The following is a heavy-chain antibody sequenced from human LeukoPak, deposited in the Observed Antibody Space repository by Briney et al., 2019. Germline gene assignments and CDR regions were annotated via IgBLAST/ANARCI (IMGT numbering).Heavy chain of an antibody. CDR1: GGSISSSSYY. CDR3: ARLPYSSNRGLDY. Sequence: PSETLSLTCTVSGGSISSSSYYWGWIRQPPGTGLEWIGSIYYSGSTYYNPSPKSRVSISVDTSKNQFSLKLSSVTAADTAVYYCARLPYSSNRGLDYWGQGTLVTVSS. J-gene: IGHJ4*02. D-gene: IGHD6-13*01. V-gene: IGHV4-39*01. CDR2: IYYSGST.